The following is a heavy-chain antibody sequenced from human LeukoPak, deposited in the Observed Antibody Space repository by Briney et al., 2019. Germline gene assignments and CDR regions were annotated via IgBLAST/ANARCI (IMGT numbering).Heavy chain of an antibody. V-gene: IGHV4-61*02. CDR1: GDSISTSSYY. CDR2: ISSSGST. D-gene: IGHD3-10*01. J-gene: IGHJ5*02. Sequence: SETLSLTCSVSGDSISTSSYYWSWIRQPAGKGLEWIGRISSSGSTNYNPSLKSRVTISVDTSKNQFSLKLSSVTAADTAVYYCARGGYYGSGNDFRFDPWGQGTLVTVSS. CDR3: ARGGYYGSGNDFRFDP.